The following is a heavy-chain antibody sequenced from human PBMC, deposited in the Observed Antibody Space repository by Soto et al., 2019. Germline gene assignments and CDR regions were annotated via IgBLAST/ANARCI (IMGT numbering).Heavy chain of an antibody. D-gene: IGHD2-15*01. CDR3: ARSEGWKLVPHNWFDP. CDR1: GGSISSYY. CDR2: IYYSGST. Sequence: SETLSLTCTVSGGSISSYYWSWIRQPPGKGLEWIGYIYYSGSTNYNPSLKSRVTISVDTSKNQFSLKLSSVTAADTAVYYCARSEGWKLVPHNWFDPWGQGTLVTVSS. V-gene: IGHV4-59*01. J-gene: IGHJ5*02.